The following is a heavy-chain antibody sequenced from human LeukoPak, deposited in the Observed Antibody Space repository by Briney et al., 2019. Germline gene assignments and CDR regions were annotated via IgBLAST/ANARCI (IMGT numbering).Heavy chain of an antibody. D-gene: IGHD2-2*03. Sequence: GGSLRLSCAASGFSLSSFEMNWVRQAPGKGLEWIAYVDNDGWATSYYADSVKGRFTITRDDAKSSLYLQMDSLTVEDTAVYYCARDLIGWSLDPWGQGTLVSVPS. CDR1: GFSLSSFE. V-gene: IGHV3-48*03. CDR3: ARDLIGWSLDP. CDR2: VDNDGWAT. J-gene: IGHJ5*02.